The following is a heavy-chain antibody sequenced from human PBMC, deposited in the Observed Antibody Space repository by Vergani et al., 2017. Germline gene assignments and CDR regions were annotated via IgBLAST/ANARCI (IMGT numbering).Heavy chain of an antibody. Sequence: VQLVESGGGLVQPGGSLRLSCAASGFTFSSYSMNWVRQAPGKGLEWIGSFYYSGSTYYNPSLKSRVTISVDTSKNQFSLKLTSVTAADTAVYYCAQYYYDSSGYYGGRIDYWGQGTLVTVSS. CDR2: FYYSGST. J-gene: IGHJ4*02. D-gene: IGHD3-22*01. CDR1: GFTFSSYS. CDR3: AQYYYDSSGYYGGRIDY. V-gene: IGHV4-59*05.